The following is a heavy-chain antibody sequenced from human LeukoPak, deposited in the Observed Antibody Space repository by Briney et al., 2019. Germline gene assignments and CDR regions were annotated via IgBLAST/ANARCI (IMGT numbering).Heavy chain of an antibody. CDR1: GYTFTGYY. CDR2: INPNSGGI. D-gene: IGHD5-24*01. V-gene: IGHV1-2*02. Sequence: GASVKVSCKASGYTFTGYYMHWVRQAPGQGLEWMGWINPNSGGISYAQKFQGRVTMTRDTSISAVYMELSRLRSDDTAVYYCARDGTGVYNLVQYWGQGTLVTVSS. CDR3: ARDGTGVYNLVQY. J-gene: IGHJ4*02.